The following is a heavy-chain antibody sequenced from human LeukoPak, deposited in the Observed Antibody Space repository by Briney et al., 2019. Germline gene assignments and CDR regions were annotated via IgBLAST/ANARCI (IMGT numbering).Heavy chain of an antibody. J-gene: IGHJ3*02. Sequence: PGRSLRLSCAASGFTFSSYAMHWVRQAPGKGLEWVAVISYDGSNKYYADSVKGRFTISRDNSKNTLHLQMNSLRAEDTAVYYCAKVYIYGDYPGSAFDIWGQGTMVTVSS. CDR3: AKVYIYGDYPGSAFDI. V-gene: IGHV3-30-3*01. D-gene: IGHD4-17*01. CDR1: GFTFSSYA. CDR2: ISYDGSNK.